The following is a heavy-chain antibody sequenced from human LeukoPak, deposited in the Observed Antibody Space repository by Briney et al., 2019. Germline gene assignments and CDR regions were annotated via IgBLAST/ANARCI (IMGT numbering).Heavy chain of an antibody. CDR2: NSWNSGSI. CDR3: ATISGNFDYFDY. Sequence: PGGSLRLSCAASGFTFDDYAMHWVRQAPGKGLEWVSGNSWNSGSIGYADSVKGRFTISRDNAKNSLYLQMNSLRAEDTAVYYCATISGNFDYFDYWGQGTLVTVSS. D-gene: IGHD5-12*01. CDR1: GFTFDDYA. J-gene: IGHJ4*02. V-gene: IGHV3-9*01.